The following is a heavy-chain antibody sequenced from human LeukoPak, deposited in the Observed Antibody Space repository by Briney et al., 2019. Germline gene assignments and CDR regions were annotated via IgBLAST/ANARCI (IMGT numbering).Heavy chain of an antibody. V-gene: IGHV3-23*01. Sequence: GGSLRLSCAVSGITLSNYGMSWVRQAPGKGLEWVSAISGSGGNTYYADSVKGRFTISRDISKNTLYLQMNGLRAEDTAVYYCAKDLNYFGSGSYGFSAVYYYYGMDVWGQGTTVTVSS. D-gene: IGHD3-10*01. CDR1: GITLSNYG. J-gene: IGHJ6*02. CDR3: AKDLNYFGSGSYGFSAVYYYYGMDV. CDR2: ISGSGGNT.